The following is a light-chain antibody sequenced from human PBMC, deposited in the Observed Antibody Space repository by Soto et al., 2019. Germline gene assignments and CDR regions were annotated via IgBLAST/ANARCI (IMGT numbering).Light chain of an antibody. V-gene: IGKV3-20*01. Sequence: EIVLTQSPGTLSLSPGERATLSCRASQSVSGSYLAWYQQKPGQAPRLVIYGASSRATGIPDRFSGSGSGTDFTLTISRLEPEDFAVYYCQQYGGSPFTFGPGTKVDIK. CDR1: QSVSGSY. J-gene: IGKJ3*01. CDR2: GAS. CDR3: QQYGGSPFT.